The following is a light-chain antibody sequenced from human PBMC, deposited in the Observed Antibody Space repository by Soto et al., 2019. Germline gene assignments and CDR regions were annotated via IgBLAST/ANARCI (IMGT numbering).Light chain of an antibody. Sequence: QSVLTQPPSASGTPGQRVTISCSGSFSNVGINTVNWYQQLPGTAPKLLIYSDNQRPSGVPDRFSGSKSGTSASLAISGLQSEDAAGYYCASWDDSLNGVVFGGGTKLTVL. CDR1: FSNVGINT. CDR3: ASWDDSLNGVV. CDR2: SDN. V-gene: IGLV1-44*01. J-gene: IGLJ2*01.